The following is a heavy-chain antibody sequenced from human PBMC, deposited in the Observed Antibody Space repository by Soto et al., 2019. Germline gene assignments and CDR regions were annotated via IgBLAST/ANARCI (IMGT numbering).Heavy chain of an antibody. V-gene: IGHV1-3*01. CDR1: GYTFTSYA. J-gene: IGHJ4*02. CDR3: ARAACGGDCYYFDY. Sequence: GASVKVSCKASGYTFTSYAMHWVRQAPGQRLEWMGWINAGNGNTKYSQKFQGRVTITRDTSASTAYMELSSLGSEDTAVYYCARAACGGDCYYFDYWGQGTLVTVSS. D-gene: IGHD2-21*02. CDR2: INAGNGNT.